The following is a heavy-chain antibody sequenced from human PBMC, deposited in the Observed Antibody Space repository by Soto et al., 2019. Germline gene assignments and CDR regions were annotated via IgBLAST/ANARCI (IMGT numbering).Heavy chain of an antibody. Sequence: EVQLLESGGGLVQPGGSLRLSCAASGFTFSNFAMSWVRQAPGKGLEWVSTISKSGGSTYYADSVKGRFTISRDNSKNTLFLQINSLRAEYTAIYYCAKDPPTTGTTFDYWGQGTLVTVSS. CDR2: ISKSGGST. V-gene: IGHV3-23*01. CDR3: AKDPPTTGTTFDY. J-gene: IGHJ4*02. D-gene: IGHD1-1*01. CDR1: GFTFSNFA.